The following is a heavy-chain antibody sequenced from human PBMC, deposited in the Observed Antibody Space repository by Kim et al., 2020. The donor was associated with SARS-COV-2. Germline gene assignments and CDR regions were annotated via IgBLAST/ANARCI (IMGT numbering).Heavy chain of an antibody. D-gene: IGHD2-2*01. CDR2: IYPGDSDD. CDR1: GYTFSKYW. CDR3: ARSNCGVTSCEKPGFFYGLDV. J-gene: IGHJ6*02. V-gene: IGHV5-51*01. Sequence: GESLKISCKGSGYTFSKYWIGWVRQMPGKGLEWMGIIYPGDSDDNYSPTFQGQVTISADKSISTAYLEWRSLRASDTATYYCARSNCGVTSCEKPGFFYGLDVWGQGTTVTVSS.